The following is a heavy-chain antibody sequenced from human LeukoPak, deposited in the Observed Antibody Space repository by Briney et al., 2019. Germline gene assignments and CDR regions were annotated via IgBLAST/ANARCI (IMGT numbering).Heavy chain of an antibody. CDR3: ARGGATQYYYYYYGMDV. V-gene: IGHV1-2*04. CDR2: INPNSGGT. CDR1: GYTFTGYY. Sequence: ASVKVSCKASGYTFTGYYMHWVRQAPGQGLEWMGRINPNSGGTNYAQKFQGWVTMTRDTSISTAYMELSRLRSDDTAVYYCARGGATQYYYYYYGMDVWGQGTTVTVSS. J-gene: IGHJ6*02. D-gene: IGHD5-24*01.